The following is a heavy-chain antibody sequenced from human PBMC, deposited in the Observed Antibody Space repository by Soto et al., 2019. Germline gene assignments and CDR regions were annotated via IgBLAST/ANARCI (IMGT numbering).Heavy chain of an antibody. CDR1: GFSLSTNGVG. CDR3: AHRLTPCRGDCYSPFDY. V-gene: IGHV2-5*02. CDR2: IYWDDDM. J-gene: IGHJ4*02. Sequence: QITLKESGPTLVKPTQTLTLTCTFSGFSLSTNGVGVGWIRQPPGKALEWLALIYWDDDMRYSPSLKSSLTITKDTSKNQVVLTMTNMDPLDTATYYCAHRLTPCRGDCYSPFDYWGQGTLVTVSS. D-gene: IGHD2-21*02.